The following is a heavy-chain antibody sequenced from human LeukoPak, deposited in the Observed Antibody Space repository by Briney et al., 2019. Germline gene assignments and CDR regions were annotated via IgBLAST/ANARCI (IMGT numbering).Heavy chain of an antibody. CDR1: GFTFSSYS. J-gene: IGHJ5*02. D-gene: IGHD5/OR15-5a*01. CDR2: ISSSSSYI. V-gene: IGHV3-21*01. CDR3: ARESYSVDNWFDP. Sequence: GGSLRLSCAASGFTFSSYSMNWVRQAPGKGLEWVSSISSSSSYIYYADSVRGRFTISRDNAKNSLYLQMNSLRAEDTAVYYCARESYSVDNWFDPWGQGTLVTVSS.